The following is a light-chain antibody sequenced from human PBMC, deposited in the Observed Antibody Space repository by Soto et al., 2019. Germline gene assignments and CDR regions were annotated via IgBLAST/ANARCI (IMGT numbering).Light chain of an antibody. CDR2: AAS. Sequence: DIQMTQSPSSVAASVGDRVNISGRACHGIAGLLAWYQQKPGKAPNLLIYAASSLQSGVPSRFSGSGSGTDFTLTISSLQPEDFAVYYCQQADSFPWTFGQGTKVEI. CDR1: HGIAGL. J-gene: IGKJ1*01. V-gene: IGKV1-12*01. CDR3: QQADSFPWT.